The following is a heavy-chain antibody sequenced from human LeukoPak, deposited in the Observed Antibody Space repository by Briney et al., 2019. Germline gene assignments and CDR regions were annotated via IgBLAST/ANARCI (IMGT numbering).Heavy chain of an antibody. J-gene: IGHJ4*02. CDR3: ARGGGYYDSTLDY. CDR1: GFTFDDYA. CDR2: ISWNSGSI. D-gene: IGHD3-22*01. Sequence: GGSLRLSCAASGFTFDDYAMHWVRQAPGKGLEWVSGISWNSGSIGYADSVKGRFTISRDNAKNSLYLQMNSLRAEDTALYYCARGGGYYDSTLDYWGQGTLVTVSS. V-gene: IGHV3-9*01.